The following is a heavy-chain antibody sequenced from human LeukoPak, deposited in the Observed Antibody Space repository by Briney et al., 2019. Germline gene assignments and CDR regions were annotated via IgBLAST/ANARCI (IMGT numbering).Heavy chain of an antibody. CDR1: GFTFSSYA. CDR2: ISSNGGST. D-gene: IGHD3-9*01. J-gene: IGHJ4*02. Sequence: GGSLRLSCSASGFTFSSYAMHWVRQAPGKGLEYVSAISSNGGSTYYADSVKGRFTISRDNSKNTLYLQMSSLRAEDTAVYYCVKNSDWYYFDYWGQGTLVTVSS. CDR3: VKNSDWYYFDY. V-gene: IGHV3-64D*06.